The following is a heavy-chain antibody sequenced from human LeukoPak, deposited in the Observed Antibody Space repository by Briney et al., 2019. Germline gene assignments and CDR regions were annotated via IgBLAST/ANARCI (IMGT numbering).Heavy chain of an antibody. CDR3: ARARRSSGWYLPDY. CDR1: GLTFSDYY. D-gene: IGHD6-19*01. Sequence: PGGSLRLSCAASGLTFSDYYMNWVRQAPGKGLEWVSYISSSGSTIYYANSVQGRFTVSRDNAKNSLYLQMNSLRAEDTAVYYCARARRSSGWYLPDYWGQGTLVTVSS. J-gene: IGHJ4*02. CDR2: ISSSGSTI. V-gene: IGHV3-11*04.